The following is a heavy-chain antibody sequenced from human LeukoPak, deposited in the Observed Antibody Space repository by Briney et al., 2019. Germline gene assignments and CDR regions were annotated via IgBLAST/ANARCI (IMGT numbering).Heavy chain of an antibody. V-gene: IGHV4-38-2*02. CDR3: ARGRGRRKWELLDRVRRSSYYFDY. J-gene: IGHJ4*02. Sequence: PSETLSLTCTVSGYSITSAYYWGWIRQPPGKGLEWIGSFFLKGSTYYNPSLKSRVTISVDTSKNQFSLKLSSVTAADTAVYYCARGRGRRKWELLDRVRRSSYYFDYWGQGTLVTVSS. CDR2: FFLKGST. CDR1: GYSITSAYY. D-gene: IGHD1-26*01.